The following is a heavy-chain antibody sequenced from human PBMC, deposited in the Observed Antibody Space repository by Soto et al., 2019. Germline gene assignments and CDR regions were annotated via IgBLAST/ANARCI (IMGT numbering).Heavy chain of an antibody. J-gene: IGHJ4*02. Sequence: QVQLQESGPGLVKPSETLSLTCTVSGGSISLERFYWTWIRQPPGKGLEWIGYVSHTGATNYNPSLHSRVEISVDTSRNQFSLKLRSLTAADPAVYFCAPEFSSAHINYYDFWGQGTLVSVSA. CDR1: GGSISLERFY. CDR3: APEFSSAHINYYDF. CDR2: VSHTGAT. V-gene: IGHV4-61*01.